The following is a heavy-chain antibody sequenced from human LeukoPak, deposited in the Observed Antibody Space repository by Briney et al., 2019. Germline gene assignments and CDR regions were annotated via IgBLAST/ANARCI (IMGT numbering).Heavy chain of an antibody. J-gene: IGHJ4*02. CDR1: GFTFSSYA. CDR3: ARVRTVVTGDFDY. CDR2: ISSSSYI. V-gene: IGHV3-21*01. D-gene: IGHD7-27*01. Sequence: GSLRLSCAASGFTFSSYAMNWVRQAPGKGLEWVSSISSSSYIYYADSVKGRFTISRDNAKNSLYLQMNSLRAEDTAVYYCARVRTVVTGDFDYWGQGTLVTVSS.